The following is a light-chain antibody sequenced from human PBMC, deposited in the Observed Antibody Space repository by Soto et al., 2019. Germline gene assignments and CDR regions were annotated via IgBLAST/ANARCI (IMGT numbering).Light chain of an antibody. CDR3: QQYGSSPRT. CDR2: GAS. V-gene: IGKV3-20*01. CDR1: QSINSNY. Sequence: EIVLTQSPGTLSLSPGERATLSCRASQSINSNYLAWYQQNPGQAPRLLIYGASSRATGIPDRFSGSGSGTDFTLTISRLEPEDFAVYYCQQYGSSPRTFVQGTKVEIK. J-gene: IGKJ1*01.